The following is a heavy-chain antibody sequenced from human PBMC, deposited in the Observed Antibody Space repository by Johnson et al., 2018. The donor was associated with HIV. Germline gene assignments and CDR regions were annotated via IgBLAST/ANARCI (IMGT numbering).Heavy chain of an antibody. D-gene: IGHD1-26*01. V-gene: IGHV3-20*04. CDR2: MNWNGGST. CDR3: ARGRPWGWELRRDAFDI. Sequence: VQLVESGGGVVRPGGSLRLSCAASGFTFDDYGLSWVRQAPGKGLEWVSGMNWNGGSTGYADSVKGRCTISRDNAKTSLYLQMNSLRAEDTALYYCARGRPWGWELRRDAFDIWGQGTMVTVSS. CDR1: GFTFDDYG. J-gene: IGHJ3*02.